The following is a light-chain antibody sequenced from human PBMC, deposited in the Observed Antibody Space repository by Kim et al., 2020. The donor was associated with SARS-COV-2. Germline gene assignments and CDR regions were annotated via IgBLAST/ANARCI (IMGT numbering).Light chain of an antibody. Sequence: GQSVAISCTGTSSDVGAYNYVSWYQQPPGKAPKLMIYELDKRPSGVPDRFSGSKSGNTASLTVSGLQAEDEADYYCSSYAGSNNVVFGGGTQLTVL. V-gene: IGLV2-8*01. CDR2: ELD. J-gene: IGLJ2*01. CDR3: SSYAGSNNVV. CDR1: SSDVGAYNY.